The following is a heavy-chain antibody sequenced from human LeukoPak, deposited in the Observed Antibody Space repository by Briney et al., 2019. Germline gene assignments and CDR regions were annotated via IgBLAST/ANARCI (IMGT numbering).Heavy chain of an antibody. CDR1: GFTFSSYS. Sequence: KTGASLRLSCAASGFTFSSYSMNWVRQAPGKGLEWVSSISSSSSYIYYADSVKGRFTISRDNAKNSLYLQMNSLRAEDTAVYYCASPVKQWLTPFDYWGQGTLVTVSS. CDR3: ASPVKQWLTPFDY. D-gene: IGHD6-19*01. CDR2: ISSSSSYI. J-gene: IGHJ4*02. V-gene: IGHV3-21*01.